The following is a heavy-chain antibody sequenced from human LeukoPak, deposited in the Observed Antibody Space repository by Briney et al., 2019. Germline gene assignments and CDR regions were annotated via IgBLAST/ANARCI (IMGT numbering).Heavy chain of an antibody. Sequence: ASVKVSCKASGYTFTSYYMHWVRQAPGQGLEWMGIVNPSGGSTSYAQKFQGRVTMTRDTSTSTVYMELSSLRSEDTAVYYCARGGHSSGWYVWTHYWGQGTLVTVSS. J-gene: IGHJ4*02. CDR1: GYTFTSYY. CDR2: VNPSGGST. D-gene: IGHD6-19*01. V-gene: IGHV1-46*01. CDR3: ARGGHSSGWYVWTHY.